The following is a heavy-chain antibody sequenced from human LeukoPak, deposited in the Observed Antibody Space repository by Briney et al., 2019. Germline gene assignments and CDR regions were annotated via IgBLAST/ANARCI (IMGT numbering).Heavy chain of an antibody. V-gene: IGHV4-4*07. J-gene: IGHJ4*02. D-gene: IGHD1-26*01. CDR3: GRQGYTASYYFFDY. Sequence: KPSETLSLTCTVSGGSISGYYWSWTRRPPGKGLEWIGRIYTTGTTQYNPSLKSRVTMSVDTSTNQFSLNLRSMTAADTAVYYCGRQGYTASYYFFDYWSQGTLVAVS. CDR2: IYTTGTT. CDR1: GGSISGYY.